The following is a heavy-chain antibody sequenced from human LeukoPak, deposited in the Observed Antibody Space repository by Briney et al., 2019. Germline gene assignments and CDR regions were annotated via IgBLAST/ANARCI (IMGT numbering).Heavy chain of an antibody. V-gene: IGHV3-49*01. Sequence: GGSLRLSCTASGFTFGDYAMSWFRQAPGKGLEWVGFIRSKAYGGTTEYAACVKGKLTISRDGSKSIAYLQMNSLKTEDTAVYYCTREGGRGVVVPAALNWFDPWGQGTLATVSS. D-gene: IGHD2-2*01. CDR3: TREGGRGVVVPAALNWFDP. J-gene: IGHJ5*02. CDR2: IRSKAYGGTT. CDR1: GFTFGDYA.